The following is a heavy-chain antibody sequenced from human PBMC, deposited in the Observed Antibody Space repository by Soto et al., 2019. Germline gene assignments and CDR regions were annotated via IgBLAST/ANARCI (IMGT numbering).Heavy chain of an antibody. Sequence: SETLSLTCTVSCGSISSYYWSWIRQPPGKGLEWIGYIYYSGSTNYNPSLKSRVTISVDTSKNQFSLKLSSVTAADTAVYYCARLTSIMVTTGYGLFDYWGQGTLVTVSS. J-gene: IGHJ4*02. CDR2: IYYSGST. CDR1: CGSISSYY. CDR3: ARLTSIMVTTGYGLFDY. D-gene: IGHD3-9*01. V-gene: IGHV4-59*01.